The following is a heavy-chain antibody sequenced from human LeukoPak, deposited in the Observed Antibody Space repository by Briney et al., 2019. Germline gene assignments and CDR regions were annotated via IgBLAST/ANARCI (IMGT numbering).Heavy chain of an antibody. J-gene: IGHJ3*02. Sequence: SVKVSCKASGGTFSSYAISWVRQAPGQGLEWMGGIIPIFGTANYAQKFQGRVTITTDESTSTAYMELRSLRSDDTAVYYCARDFGLYYDFWSGYKDVVAFDIWGQGTMVTVSS. D-gene: IGHD3-3*01. V-gene: IGHV1-69*05. CDR2: IIPIFGTA. CDR3: ARDFGLYYDFWSGYKDVVAFDI. CDR1: GGTFSSYA.